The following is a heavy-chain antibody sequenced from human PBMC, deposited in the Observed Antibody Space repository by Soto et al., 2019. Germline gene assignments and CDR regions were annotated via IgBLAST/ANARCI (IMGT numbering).Heavy chain of an antibody. CDR3: ARLDYDILTGYYRDYYYYGMDV. Sequence: GESLKISCKGSGYSFTSYWITWVRQMPGKGLEWMGRIDPSDSYTKYSPSFQGHVTFSADKSISTAYLQWSSLKASDTAMYYCARLDYDILTGYYRDYYYYGMDVWGQGTTVTVSS. D-gene: IGHD3-9*01. CDR1: GYSFTSYW. V-gene: IGHV5-10-1*01. J-gene: IGHJ6*02. CDR2: IDPSDSYT.